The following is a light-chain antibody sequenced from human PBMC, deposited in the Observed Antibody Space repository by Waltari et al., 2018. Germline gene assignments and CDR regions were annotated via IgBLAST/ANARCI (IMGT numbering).Light chain of an antibody. CDR1: SSEVGTYNR. V-gene: IGLV2-18*02. CDR2: DLS. J-gene: IGLJ2*01. CDR3: SSYTPSGTLV. Sequence: QSALTQPPSVSGSPGPSVTISCSGTSSEVGTYNRVPWYQQPPGTAPKLIIFDLSSRPSGVPDRFSGSKSGSTASLTISGLQAEDEGDYYCSSYTPSGTLVFGGGTKLTVL.